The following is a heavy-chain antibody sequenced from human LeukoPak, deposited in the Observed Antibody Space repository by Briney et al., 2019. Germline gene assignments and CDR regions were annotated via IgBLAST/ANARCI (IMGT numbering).Heavy chain of an antibody. D-gene: IGHD2-2*01. V-gene: IGHV4-4*02. CDR3: ARSPTKRVPEDY. CDR1: SGSIFNNNW. Sequence: SETLSLTCTVSSGSIFNNNWWSWVRQPPGKGLEWIGQIFHSGSTSYSPSLKSRVTISMDKSKNQISLRLTSVTAADTAVYYCARSPTKRVPEDYWGQGTLVTVSS. CDR2: IFHSGST. J-gene: IGHJ4*02.